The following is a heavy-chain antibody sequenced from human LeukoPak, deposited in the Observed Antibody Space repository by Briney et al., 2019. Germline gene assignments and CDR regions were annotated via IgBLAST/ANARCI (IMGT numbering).Heavy chain of an antibody. CDR2: INPNSGGT. D-gene: IGHD5-12*01. CDR3: TRGARGGGYEAFDF. J-gene: IGHJ4*02. CDR1: GDTFTTYA. V-gene: IGHV1-8*01. Sequence: ASVKVSCKASGDTFTTYAIIWVRQATGQGLEWMAWINPNSGGTDYAHKFQGRVTMTRDTSISTAYMELSRLRSDDTAVYYCTRGARGGGYEAFDFWGQGTLVTVS.